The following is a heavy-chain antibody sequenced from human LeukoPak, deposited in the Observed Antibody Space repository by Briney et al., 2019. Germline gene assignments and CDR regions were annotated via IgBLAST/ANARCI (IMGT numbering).Heavy chain of an antibody. CDR1: GYTFTAYY. CDR2: INPNSSVT. D-gene: IGHD6-6*01. CDR3: ARDLGVTVRPFSLFY. J-gene: IGHJ4*02. V-gene: IGHV1-2*02. Sequence: ASVEVSCKASGYTFTAYYMHWVRQAPGQGPEWMGWINPNSSVTNYAQKFQGRVIMTSDTSISTAYMEFSRLRSDDTAMYYCARDLGVTVRPFSLFYWGQGTLVTVSS.